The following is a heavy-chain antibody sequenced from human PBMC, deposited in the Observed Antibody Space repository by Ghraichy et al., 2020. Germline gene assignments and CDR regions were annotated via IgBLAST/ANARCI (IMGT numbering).Heavy chain of an antibody. CDR2: IYRSGST. CDR1: GGSISSNNYS. V-gene: IGHV4-30-2*01. Sequence: SETLSPTCSVSGGSISSNNYSWNWIRQPPGRGLECIGYIYRSGSTYYNPFLKSRVTMSVDRSKNQFSLKLSSVTAADTAVYYCARGGGPFDYWGQGTLVTVSS. CDR3: ARGGGPFDY. J-gene: IGHJ4*02. D-gene: IGHD3-16*01.